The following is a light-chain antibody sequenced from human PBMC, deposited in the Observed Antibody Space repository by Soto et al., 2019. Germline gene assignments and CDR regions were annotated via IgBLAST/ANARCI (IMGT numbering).Light chain of an antibody. V-gene: IGLV2-14*01. CDR3: SSYTSSNTLVV. Sequence: QFVLTQPASVSGSPGQSITISCTGTSSDVGGYNYVSWYQQHPGKAPKVMIYDVSNRPSGVSNRFSGSKSGNTASLTISGLQAEDEADYYCSSYTSSNTLVVFGGGTKLTVL. CDR2: DVS. J-gene: IGLJ2*01. CDR1: SSDVGGYNY.